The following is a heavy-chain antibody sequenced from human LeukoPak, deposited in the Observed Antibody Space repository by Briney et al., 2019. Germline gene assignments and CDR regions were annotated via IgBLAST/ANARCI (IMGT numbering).Heavy chain of an antibody. CDR3: ARLSRGSSLYYFDY. Sequence: PSETLSLTCTVSGGSICSSSYYWGWIRQPPGKGLEWIGSIYYSGSTYYNPSLKSRVTISVDTSKNQFSLKLSSVTAADTAVYYCARLSRGSSLYYFDYWGQGTLVTVSS. CDR1: GGSICSSSYY. CDR2: IYYSGST. J-gene: IGHJ4*02. D-gene: IGHD3-10*01. V-gene: IGHV4-39*01.